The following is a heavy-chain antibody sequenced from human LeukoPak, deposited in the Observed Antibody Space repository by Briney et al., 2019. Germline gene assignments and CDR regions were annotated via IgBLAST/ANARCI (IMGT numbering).Heavy chain of an antibody. V-gene: IGHV3-30-3*01. CDR3: AKDYYGSGTYFDY. CDR1: GFTFSSYA. CDR2: ISYDGSNK. D-gene: IGHD3-10*01. J-gene: IGHJ4*02. Sequence: GGSLRLSCAASGFTFSSYAMHWVRQAPGKGLEWVAVISYDGSNKYYADSVKGRFTISRDNSKNTLYLQMNSLRAEDTAVYYCAKDYYGSGTYFDYWGQGTLVTVSS.